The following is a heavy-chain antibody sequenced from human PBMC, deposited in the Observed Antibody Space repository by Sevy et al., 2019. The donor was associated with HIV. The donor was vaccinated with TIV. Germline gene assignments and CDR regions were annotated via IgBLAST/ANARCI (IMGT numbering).Heavy chain of an antibody. J-gene: IGHJ3*02. V-gene: IGHV1-69*13. Sequence: ASVKVSRKASGGTFSSYGISWVRQAPGQGLEWMGGFIPIFGTTNYAQKFQGRVTITADESTSTAYMELSSLRSEDTAIYYCARLYHDGSGVQAFDIWGQGTMVTVSS. CDR2: FIPIFGTT. D-gene: IGHD3-22*01. CDR3: ARLYHDGSGVQAFDI. CDR1: GGTFSSYG.